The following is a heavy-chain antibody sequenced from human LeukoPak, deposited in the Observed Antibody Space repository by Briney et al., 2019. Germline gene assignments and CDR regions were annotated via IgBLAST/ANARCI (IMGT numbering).Heavy chain of an antibody. V-gene: IGHV3-23*01. CDR2: ISGSGGST. Sequence: GGSLRLSCAAPGFTFSSYAMSWVRQAPGKGLEWVSTISGSGGSTYYAGSVKGRFTISRDNSKNTLYLQMNSLRAEDTAVYYCAKTTTLVRGPFDYWGQGTLVTVSS. D-gene: IGHD3-10*01. J-gene: IGHJ4*02. CDR1: GFTFSSYA. CDR3: AKTTTLVRGPFDY.